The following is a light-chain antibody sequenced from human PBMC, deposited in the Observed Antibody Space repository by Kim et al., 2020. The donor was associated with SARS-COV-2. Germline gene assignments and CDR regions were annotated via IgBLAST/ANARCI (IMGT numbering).Light chain of an antibody. CDR1: QSVSSSY. CDR2: GAS. V-gene: IGKV3-20*01. J-gene: IGKJ1*01. Sequence: SPGERAASSCRASQSVSSSYLAWYQQKPGQAPRLLIYGASSRATGIPDRFSGSGSGTDFTLTISRLEPEDFAVYYCQQYGSSPGTFGQGTKVDIK. CDR3: QQYGSSPGT.